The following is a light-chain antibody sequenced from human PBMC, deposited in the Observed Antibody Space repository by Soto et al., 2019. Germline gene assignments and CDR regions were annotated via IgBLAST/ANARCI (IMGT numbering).Light chain of an antibody. Sequence: EIVMTQSPATLSVSPGERATLSCWASQSVSSNLAWYQQKPGQAPRLLIYDVSTRATGIPTRFSGSGSGTEFTLTISSLQSEDFAAYYCQQYNNWPLTVGGGTKVEIK. CDR3: QQYNNWPLT. J-gene: IGKJ4*01. CDR1: QSVSSN. CDR2: DVS. V-gene: IGKV3D-15*01.